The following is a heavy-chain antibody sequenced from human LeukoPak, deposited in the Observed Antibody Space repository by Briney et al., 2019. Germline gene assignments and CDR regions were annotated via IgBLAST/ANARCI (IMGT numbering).Heavy chain of an antibody. V-gene: IGHV1-46*01. Sequence: ASVKVSCKASGYTFTSYYMHWVRQAPGQGLEWMGIINPSGGSTRYAQKFQGRVTMTRDTSTNTVYMELSSLRSEDTAVYYCARNPVTTKYFDYWGQGTLVTVSS. CDR1: GYTFTSYY. J-gene: IGHJ4*02. D-gene: IGHD4-17*01. CDR2: INPSGGST. CDR3: ARNPVTTKYFDY.